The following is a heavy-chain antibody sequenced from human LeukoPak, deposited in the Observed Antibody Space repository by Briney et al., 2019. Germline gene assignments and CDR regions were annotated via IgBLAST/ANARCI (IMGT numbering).Heavy chain of an antibody. CDR3: ARINPSVSALIRTPPDS. J-gene: IGHJ5*01. D-gene: IGHD3-10*01. V-gene: IGHV3-23*01. CDR1: GFTFRNYV. CDR2: ISADSSRA. Sequence: GGSLRLSCAASGFTFRNYVIHWVRQAPGKGLEWVSAISADSSRADYADSVKGRFTISRDNSKNTLYLQVDSLRVEDTAVYYCARINPSVSALIRTPPDSWGQGTLVTVSS.